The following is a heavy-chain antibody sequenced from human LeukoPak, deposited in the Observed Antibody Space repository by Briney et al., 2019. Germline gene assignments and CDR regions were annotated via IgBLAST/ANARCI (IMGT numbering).Heavy chain of an antibody. V-gene: IGHV4-39*07. CDR2: IYYSGST. D-gene: IGHD5-18*01. CDR3: ARAIQLWLGWGAFDI. J-gene: IGHJ3*02. CDR1: GGSISTTYYY. Sequence: SETLSLTCTVSGGSISTTYYYWGWIRQPPGKGLEWIGSIYYSGSTYFNPSLKSRVTISLDTSKNHFSLKLSSVTAADTAVYYCARAIQLWLGWGAFDIWGQGTMVTVSS.